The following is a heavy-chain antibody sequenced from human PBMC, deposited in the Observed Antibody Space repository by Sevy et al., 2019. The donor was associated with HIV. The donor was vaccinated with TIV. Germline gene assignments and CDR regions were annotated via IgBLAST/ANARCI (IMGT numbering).Heavy chain of an antibody. V-gene: IGHV3-7*01. Sequence: GVSLRLSCAASGFTFSSYWMSWVRRAPGKGLEWVANIKQDGSEKYYVDSVKGRFTISRDNAKNSLYVQMNSLRAEDTAVYYCARDGDELELRHFDYWGQGTLVTVSS. CDR1: GFTFSSYW. CDR2: IKQDGSEK. CDR3: ARDGDELELRHFDY. D-gene: IGHD1-7*01. J-gene: IGHJ4*02.